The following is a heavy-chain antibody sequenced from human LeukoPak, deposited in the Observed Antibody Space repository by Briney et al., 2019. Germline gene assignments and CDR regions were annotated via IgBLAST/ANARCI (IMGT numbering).Heavy chain of an antibody. CDR3: ARGRAAPPPKQWLVTRPHPPYYYGMDV. CDR1: GGSVSSGSYY. J-gene: IGHJ6*02. V-gene: IGHV4-61*01. CDR2: IYYSGST. Sequence: PSETLSLTCTVSGGSVSSGSYYWSWIRQPPGKGLEWIGCIYYSGSTNYNPSLKSRVTISVDTSKNQFSLKLSSVTAADTAVYYCARGRAAPPPKQWLVTRPHPPYYYGMDVWGQGTTVTVSS. D-gene: IGHD6-19*01.